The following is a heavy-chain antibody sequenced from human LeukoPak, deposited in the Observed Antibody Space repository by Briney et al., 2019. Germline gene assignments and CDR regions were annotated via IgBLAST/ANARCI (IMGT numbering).Heavy chain of an antibody. V-gene: IGHV3-7*01. J-gene: IGHJ5*02. CDR2: IKQDGSEK. Sequence: PGGSLRLSRAASGFTFSSYSMNWVRQAPGKGLEWVANIKQDGSEKYYVDSVKGRFTISRDNAKNSLYLQMNSLRAEDTAVYYCARADSSGCSWGQGTLVTVSS. D-gene: IGHD3-22*01. CDR3: ARADSSGCS. CDR1: GFTFSSYS.